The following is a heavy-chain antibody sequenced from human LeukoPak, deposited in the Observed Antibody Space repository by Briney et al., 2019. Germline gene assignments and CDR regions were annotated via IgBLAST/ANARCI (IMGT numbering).Heavy chain of an antibody. Sequence: ASVKVSCKASGYTFTSYDINCVRHATGQGLEWMGWMNPNSGNTGYAQKFQGRVTMTRNTSISTAYMELSSLRSEDTAVYYCARGLRIAVAGPTPYWGQGTLVTVSS. CDR2: MNPNSGNT. D-gene: IGHD6-19*01. CDR3: ARGLRIAVAGPTPY. V-gene: IGHV1-8*01. CDR1: GYTFTSYD. J-gene: IGHJ4*02.